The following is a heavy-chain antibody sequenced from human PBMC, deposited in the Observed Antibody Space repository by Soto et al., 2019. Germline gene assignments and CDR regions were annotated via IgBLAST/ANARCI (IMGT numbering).Heavy chain of an antibody. CDR3: ARDDVSSSWSYYFDY. CDR1: GFTFSSYW. Sequence: EVQLVESGGGLVQPGGSLRLSCAASGFTFSSYWMSWVRQVPGKGLEWVANIKQDGSEKYYMDSVKGRFTISRDNAKNSLYLQMNSLRAEDTAVYYCARDDVSSSWSYYFDYWGQGTLVTVSS. V-gene: IGHV3-7*01. CDR2: IKQDGSEK. J-gene: IGHJ4*02. D-gene: IGHD6-13*01.